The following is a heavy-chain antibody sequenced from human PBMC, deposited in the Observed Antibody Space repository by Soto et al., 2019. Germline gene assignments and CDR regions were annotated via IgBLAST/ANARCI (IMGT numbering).Heavy chain of an antibody. J-gene: IGHJ4*02. CDR2: ISSTTNYI. CDR1: GFTFTRYS. V-gene: IGHV3-21*06. CDR3: ARESEDFTSNFDY. Sequence: WSLRLSCAASGFTFTRYSMNWVRQAPGKGLEWVSSISSTTNYIYYGDSMKGRFTISRDNAKNSLYLEMNSLRAEDTAVYHCARESEDFTSNFDYWGQGTLVTVSS.